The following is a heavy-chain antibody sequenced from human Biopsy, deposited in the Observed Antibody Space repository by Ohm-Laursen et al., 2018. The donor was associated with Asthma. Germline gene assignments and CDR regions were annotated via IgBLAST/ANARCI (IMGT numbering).Heavy chain of an antibody. CDR3: ARAAITGIRGWFDP. Sequence: SETLSLTWTVYGGYLTGHYWNWIRQPPGKGLEWIGEIDQSGYTNYNPSLKSRVTISVDTSKNQFHLNLSSVTAADTAVYFCARAAITGIRGWFDPWGQGTQVTVSS. J-gene: IGHJ5*02. CDR1: GGYLTGHY. CDR2: IDQSGYT. D-gene: IGHD1-20*01. V-gene: IGHV4-34*01.